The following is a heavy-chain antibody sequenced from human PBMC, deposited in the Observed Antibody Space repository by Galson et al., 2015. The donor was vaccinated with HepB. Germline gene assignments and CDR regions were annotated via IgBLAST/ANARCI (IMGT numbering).Heavy chain of an antibody. Sequence: SLRLSCAASGFTFSSYWMHWVRQAPGKGLVWVSRMYSDGATTSADSVKGRFTISRDGAKNTLYLQMNSLRAEDTGVYYCVRGNSGYGNFDYWGKGTLVTVSS. CDR1: GFTFSSYW. J-gene: IGHJ4*02. CDR3: VRGNSGYGNFDY. V-gene: IGHV3-74*01. D-gene: IGHD4-23*01. CDR2: MYSDGAT.